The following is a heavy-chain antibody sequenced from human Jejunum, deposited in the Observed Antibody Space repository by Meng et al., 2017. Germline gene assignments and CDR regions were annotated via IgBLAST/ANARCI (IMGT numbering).Heavy chain of an antibody. CDR3: ARDLAVAGLGAAY. V-gene: IGHV1-2*06. CDR1: GSSFTASH. CDR2: FNPSSGDT. J-gene: IGHJ4*02. Sequence: VNRETSGDKSMRLRASVRLSCKVSGSSFTASHPHWVRQAAGQGLEWMGRFNPSSGDTKFGPKFHGRVTMTRDTSTTTAYMDLTSLTSDDTAVYYCARDLAVAGLGAAYWGQGTLVTVSS. D-gene: IGHD6-19*01.